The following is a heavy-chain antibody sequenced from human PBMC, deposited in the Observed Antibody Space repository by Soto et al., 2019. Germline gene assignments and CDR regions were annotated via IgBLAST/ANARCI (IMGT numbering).Heavy chain of an antibody. CDR2: IYYSGIT. J-gene: IGHJ5*02. V-gene: IGHV4-39*01. CDR3: ARHEGTATMVRGISP. CDR1: GGSISSYY. D-gene: IGHD3-10*01. Sequence: SETLSLTCTVSGGSISSYYWGWIRQPPGKGLEWIGSIYYSGITYYNTSLKSRVTISVDTPKNQFSLKLSSVTAADTGVYWCARHEGTATMVRGISPWSQGTLVTVSS.